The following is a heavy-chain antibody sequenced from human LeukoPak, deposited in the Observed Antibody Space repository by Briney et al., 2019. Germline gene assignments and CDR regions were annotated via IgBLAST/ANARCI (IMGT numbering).Heavy chain of an antibody. J-gene: IGHJ4*02. Sequence: GGSLRLSCAASGFTFSRDWMHWVRQAPGKGLVWVSRINSDGTITTYADSVKGRFTISRDNAKNTLYLQMNSLRAEDTAVYYCARGGGGGGDYWGQGTLVTVSS. D-gene: IGHD3-16*01. CDR1: GFTFSRDW. V-gene: IGHV3-74*01. CDR2: INSDGTIT. CDR3: ARGGGGGGDY.